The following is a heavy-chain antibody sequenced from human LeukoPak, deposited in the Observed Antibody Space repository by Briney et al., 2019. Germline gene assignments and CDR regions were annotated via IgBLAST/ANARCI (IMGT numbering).Heavy chain of an antibody. V-gene: IGHV3-30*03. CDR2: ISYDGSNK. CDR3: ARTYGSGSPFDY. Sequence: GRSLRLSCAATGFTFSSYGMHWVRQAPGKGLEGVAVISYDGSNKYYADSVKGRLTISRDNSKNTLYLQMNSLRAEDTAVYYCARTYGSGSPFDYWGQGTLVTVSS. CDR1: GFTFSSYG. D-gene: IGHD3-10*01. J-gene: IGHJ4*02.